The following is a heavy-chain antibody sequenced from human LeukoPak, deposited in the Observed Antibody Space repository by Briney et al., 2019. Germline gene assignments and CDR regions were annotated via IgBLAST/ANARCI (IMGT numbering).Heavy chain of an antibody. V-gene: IGHV4-59*01. CDR3: ARAHCSSTSCHVDAFDI. CDR1: GGSISSYY. J-gene: IGHJ3*02. D-gene: IGHD2-2*01. Sequence: SETLSLTCTVSGGSISSYYWSWIRQPPGKGLEWIGYIYYGGSTNYNPSLKSRVTISVDTSKNQFSLKLSSVTAADTAVYYCARAHCSSTSCHVDAFDIWGQGTMVTVSS. CDR2: IYYGGST.